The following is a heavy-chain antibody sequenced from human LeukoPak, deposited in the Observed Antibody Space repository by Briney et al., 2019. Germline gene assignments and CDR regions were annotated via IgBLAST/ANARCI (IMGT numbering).Heavy chain of an antibody. V-gene: IGHV3-7*05. D-gene: IGHD6-19*01. CDR2: IKQDGSEK. CDR1: GFTFTGYW. Sequence: GGSLRLSCAASGFTFTGYWMSWVRQAPGKGLEWVANIKQDGSEKYYVDSVKGRFTISRDSAKNSLYLQMNSLRAEDTAVYYCARAGSGWYSFDYWGQGTLVPSPQ. J-gene: IGHJ4*02. CDR3: ARAGSGWYSFDY.